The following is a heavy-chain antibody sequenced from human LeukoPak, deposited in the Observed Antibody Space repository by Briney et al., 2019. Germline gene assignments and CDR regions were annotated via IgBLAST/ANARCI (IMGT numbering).Heavy chain of an antibody. J-gene: IGHJ5*02. V-gene: IGHV1-8*01. D-gene: IGHD2-2*01. CDR3: ARGLGRIVVVPAPRRFDP. CDR1: GYTFTSYD. CDR2: MNPNSGNT. Sequence: ASVKVSCKASGYTFTSYDINWVRQATGQGLEWMGWMNPNSGNTGYAQKFQGRVTMTRNTSISTAYMELSSLRSEDTAVYYRARGLGRIVVVPAPRRFDPWGQGTLVTVSS.